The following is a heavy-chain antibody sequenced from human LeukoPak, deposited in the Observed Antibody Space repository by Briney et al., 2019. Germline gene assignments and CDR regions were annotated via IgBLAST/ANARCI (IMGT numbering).Heavy chain of an antibody. CDR2: INGGGSPI. D-gene: IGHD6-13*01. V-gene: IGHV3-48*01. CDR1: GFTFSSYS. J-gene: IGHJ6*03. CDR3: ARDLRDSSWYERNYYYYMDV. Sequence: HTGGSLRLSCAASGFTFSSYSMNWVRQAPGKGLEWVSYINGGGSPIYYADSVRGRFTISRDNAKNSLYLQMNSLRAEDTAVYYCARDLRDSSWYERNYYYYMDVWGKGTTVTVSS.